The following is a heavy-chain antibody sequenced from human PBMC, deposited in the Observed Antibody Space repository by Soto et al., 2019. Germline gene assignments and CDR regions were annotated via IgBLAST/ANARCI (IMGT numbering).Heavy chain of an antibody. CDR3: ARDKVYDYIWGSYRFEYYFDY. CDR2: INSDGSST. J-gene: IGHJ4*02. V-gene: IGHV3-74*01. Sequence: GGSLRLSCAASGFTFSSYWMHWVRQAPGKGLVWVSRINSDGSSTSYADSVKGRFTISRDNAKNTLYLQMNSLRAEDTAVYYCARDKVYDYIWGSYRFEYYFDYSGQGTLVTVSS. D-gene: IGHD3-16*02. CDR1: GFTFSSYW.